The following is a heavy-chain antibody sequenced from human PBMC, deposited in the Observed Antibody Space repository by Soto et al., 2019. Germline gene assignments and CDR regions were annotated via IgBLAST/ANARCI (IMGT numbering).Heavy chain of an antibody. J-gene: IGHJ6*02. CDR1: GGSFSVYS. D-gene: IGHD3-9*01. CDR3: AGAILTGYPPGYYYGMDV. V-gene: IGHV4-34*01. Sequence: SETLSLTCAVYGGSFSVYSWSWIRQPPGKGLEWIGDINHSGMTHYNPSLESRVSISVDTSKNQFSLKLSSVTAADTAVYYCAGAILTGYPPGYYYGMDVWGQGTTVTVSS. CDR2: INHSGMT.